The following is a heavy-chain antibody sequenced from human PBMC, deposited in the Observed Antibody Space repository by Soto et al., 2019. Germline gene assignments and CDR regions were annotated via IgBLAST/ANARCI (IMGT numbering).Heavy chain of an antibody. Sequence: QVQLQESGPGLVKPSQTLSLTCTVSGGSISSGDYYWSWIRQPPGKGLEWIGYIYYSGSTYYNPSLKSRVTISVDTSKNQFSLKLSSVTAADTAVYYCARERRSPVGWGIAVAGGYDYWGQGTLVTVSS. D-gene: IGHD6-19*01. V-gene: IGHV4-30-4*01. CDR2: IYYSGST. CDR1: GGSISSGDYY. J-gene: IGHJ4*02. CDR3: ARERRSPVGWGIAVAGGYDY.